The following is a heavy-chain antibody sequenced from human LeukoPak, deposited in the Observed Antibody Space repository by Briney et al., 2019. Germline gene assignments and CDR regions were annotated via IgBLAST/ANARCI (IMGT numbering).Heavy chain of an antibody. CDR3: ARPGHSYYYMDV. CDR2: IYYSGTT. CDR1: GGSISSSSYY. D-gene: IGHD1-1*01. Sequence: PSETLSLTCTVSGGSISSSSYYWGWIRQPPGKGLEWIGTIYYSGTTYYNPSLKRRVTISADTSKNHFSLKLSSVTAADTAVYYCARPGHSYYYMDVWGKGTTVTVSS. J-gene: IGHJ6*03. V-gene: IGHV4-39*02.